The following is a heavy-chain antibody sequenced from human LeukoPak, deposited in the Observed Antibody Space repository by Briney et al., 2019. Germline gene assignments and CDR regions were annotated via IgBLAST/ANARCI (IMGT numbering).Heavy chain of an antibody. CDR1: GGTFSSYA. CDR3: ARAKGWRVRRPDDAFDI. V-gene: IGHV1-69*06. D-gene: IGHD6-19*01. Sequence: SVKVSCKASGGTFSSYAISWVRQAPGQGLEWMGGIIPIFGTANYAQKFQGRVTITADKSTSTAYMELSSLRAEDTAVYYCARAKGWRVRRPDDAFDIWGQGTMVTVSS. CDR2: IIPIFGTA. J-gene: IGHJ3*02.